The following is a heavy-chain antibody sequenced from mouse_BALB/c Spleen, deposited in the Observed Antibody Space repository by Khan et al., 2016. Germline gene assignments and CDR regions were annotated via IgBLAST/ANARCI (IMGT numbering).Heavy chain of an antibody. V-gene: IGHV5-9*02. CDR3: ARRDYGSSYKGFAY. CDR2: ISSGGSFT. D-gene: IGHD1-1*01. J-gene: IGHJ3*01. Sequence: EVELVESGGGLVKPGGSLKLSCAASGFAFSSYDMSWVRQTPEKRLEWVATISSGGSFTYYPDSVKGRFTISRDNARNTLYLQMSSLRSEDTALYYCARRDYGSSYKGFAYWGQGTLVTVCA. CDR1: GFAFSSYD.